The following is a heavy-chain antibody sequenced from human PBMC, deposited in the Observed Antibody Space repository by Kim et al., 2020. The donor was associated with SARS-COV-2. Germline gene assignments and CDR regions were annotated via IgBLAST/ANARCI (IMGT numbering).Heavy chain of an antibody. CDR2: ISSSSSYI. D-gene: IGHD6-13*01. CDR3: ARDLFTSWYMYGWFDP. V-gene: IGHV3-21*01. CDR1: GFTFSSYS. J-gene: IGHJ5*02. Sequence: GGSLRLSCAASGFTFSSYSMNWVRQAPGKGLEWVSYISSSSSYIYYADSVKGRFTISRDNAKNSLYLQMNSLRAEDTAVYYCARDLFTSWYMYGWFDPWGQGTLVTVSS.